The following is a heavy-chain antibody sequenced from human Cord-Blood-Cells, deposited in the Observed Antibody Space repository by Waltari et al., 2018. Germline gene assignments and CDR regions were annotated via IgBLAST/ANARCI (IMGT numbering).Heavy chain of an antibody. CDR1: GGTFSSYA. J-gene: IGHJ3*02. D-gene: IGHD6-6*01. CDR2: IIRICGTA. Sequence: QVQLVQSGAAVKKPGSSVKVSCKASGGTFSSYAISWVRQAPGQGLEWMGGIIRICGTASYAQKCQGGVTITADESTSTACMGVSSLRAEDKAVYYCARASSSFDAFDIWGQGTMVTVSS. CDR3: ARASSSFDAFDI. V-gene: IGHV1-69*01.